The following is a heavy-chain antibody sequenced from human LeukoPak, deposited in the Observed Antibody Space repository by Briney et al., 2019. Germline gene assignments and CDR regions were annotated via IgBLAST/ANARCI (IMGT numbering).Heavy chain of an antibody. CDR1: GFTFSSYA. J-gene: IGHJ6*03. Sequence: GGSLRLSCAASGFTFSSYAMSWVRQAPGKGLEWVSSISGSDGSTYYANSVKGRFTISRDNSKNTLYLQMNSLRAEDTAVYYCANQLRSYYYYYMDVWGKGTTVTVSS. D-gene: IGHD1-7*01. CDR3: ANQLRSYYYYYMDV. V-gene: IGHV3-23*01. CDR2: ISGSDGST.